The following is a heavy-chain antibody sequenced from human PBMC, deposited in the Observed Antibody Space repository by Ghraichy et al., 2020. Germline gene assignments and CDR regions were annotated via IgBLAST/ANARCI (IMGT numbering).Heavy chain of an antibody. Sequence: GGSLRLSCAASGFTFSSYGMHWVRQAPGKGLEWVAVISYDRSNKYYADSVKGRFTISRDNSKNTLYLQMNSLRAEDTAVYYCAKDQHYDFWSGPNYWGQGTLVTVSS. J-gene: IGHJ4*02. V-gene: IGHV3-30*18. CDR2: ISYDRSNK. CDR3: AKDQHYDFWSGPNY. CDR1: GFTFSSYG. D-gene: IGHD3-3*01.